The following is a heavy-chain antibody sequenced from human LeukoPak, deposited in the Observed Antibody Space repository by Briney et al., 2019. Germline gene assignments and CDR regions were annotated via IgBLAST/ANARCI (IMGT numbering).Heavy chain of an antibody. CDR2: ICSSEDT. CDR3: ARIRRDSCYWYADDY. V-gene: IGHV4-4*07. CDR1: GGSLSSFC. J-gene: IGHJ4*02. D-gene: IGHD6-19*01. Sequence: SETLSLTRTVSGGSLSSFCWSWIRQPAGKGLEWIGRICSSEDTNYNPSPKSRVTMSVDTSQNQFSLRLPSVTAADTAIYYGARIRRDSCYWYADDYWGQGTLVTVSS.